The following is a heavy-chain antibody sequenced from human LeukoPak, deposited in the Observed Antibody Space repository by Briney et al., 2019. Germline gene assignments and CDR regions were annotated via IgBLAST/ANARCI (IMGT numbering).Heavy chain of an antibody. CDR2: IEEDGSQK. J-gene: IGHJ4*02. CDR3: VSDKGFSTFDY. Sequence: GGSLRLSCVAPGFNFGRYWMDWVRQAPGKGLEWVANIEEDGSQKNYVDSVKGRFTISRDNAKNSLYLQMDSLRVEDTAVYYCVSDKGFSTFDYWGQGTLVTVSS. CDR1: GFNFGRYW. V-gene: IGHV3-7*01. D-gene: IGHD3-3*02.